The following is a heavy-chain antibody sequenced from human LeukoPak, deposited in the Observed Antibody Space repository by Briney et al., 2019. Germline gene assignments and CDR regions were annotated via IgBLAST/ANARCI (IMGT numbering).Heavy chain of an antibody. CDR2: IKPDGSEK. D-gene: IGHD6-19*01. J-gene: IGHJ4*02. CDR1: GFTFSSSW. Sequence: GGSLRLSCAASGFTFSSSWMSWVRQAPGKGLEWVTNIKPDGSEKYYVDSVKGRFTISRDNAKNSLYLQMNSLRAEDTAVYYCARDLAAVAVDYWGQGTLVTVSS. CDR3: ARDLAAVAVDY. V-gene: IGHV3-7*03.